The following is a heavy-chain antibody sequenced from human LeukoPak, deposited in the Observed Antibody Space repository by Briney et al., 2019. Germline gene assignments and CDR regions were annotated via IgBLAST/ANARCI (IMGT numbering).Heavy chain of an antibody. J-gene: IGHJ4*02. CDR2: IYPGDSDT. CDR3: ARHPLGDGYNYFDY. V-gene: IGHV5-51*01. D-gene: IGHD5-24*01. CDR1: GYSFTTYW. Sequence: GESLKISCKGSGYSFTTYWIGWVRQMPGKGLEWMGIIYPGDSDTRYSPSFQGQVTISTDKTISTACLQWSSLKASDTAMYYCARHPLGDGYNYFDYWGQGTLVTVSS.